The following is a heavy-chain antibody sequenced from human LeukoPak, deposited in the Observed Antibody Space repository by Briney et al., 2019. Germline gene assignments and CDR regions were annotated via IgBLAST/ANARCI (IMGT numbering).Heavy chain of an antibody. J-gene: IGHJ4*02. D-gene: IGHD1-26*01. CDR3: ARGQATPFDY. Sequence: GGSLRLSCAASGFTFRNYVIHWVRQAPGKGLEWVAVTSSDLNVKLYADSVKGRFTISRDNSRSTLYLQMNSLRPEDTAIYYCARGQATPFDYWGQGTLVTVSS. CDR1: GFTFRNYV. CDR2: TSSDLNVK. V-gene: IGHV3-30-3*01.